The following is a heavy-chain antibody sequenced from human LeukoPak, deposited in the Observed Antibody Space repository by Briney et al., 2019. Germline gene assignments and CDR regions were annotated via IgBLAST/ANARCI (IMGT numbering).Heavy chain of an antibody. V-gene: IGHV3-48*01. D-gene: IGHD2-2*01. J-gene: IGHJ6*03. CDR3: ARDRGLEPAAPNLGYYYYYMDV. Sequence: PGGSLRLSCAASGFTFSSYGMNWVRQAPGKGLEWVSYITASSSTLYYADSVKGRFTISRDNAKNSLYLQMNSLRAEDTAVYYCARDRGLEPAAPNLGYYYYYMDVWGKGTTVTVSS. CDR2: ITASSSTL. CDR1: GFTFSSYG.